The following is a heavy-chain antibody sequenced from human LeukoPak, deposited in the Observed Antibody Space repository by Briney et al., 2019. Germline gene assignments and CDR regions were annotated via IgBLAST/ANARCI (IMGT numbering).Heavy chain of an antibody. CDR2: ISYDGSNK. CDR3: ARDSSSSWYGPIDY. CDR1: GFTFSSYA. D-gene: IGHD6-13*01. V-gene: IGHV3-30-3*01. J-gene: IGHJ4*02. Sequence: GRSLRLSCAASGFTFSSYAMHCVRQAPGKGLEWVAVISYDGSNKYYADSVKGRFTISRDNSKNTLYLQMNSLRAEDTAVYYCARDSSSSWYGPIDYWGQGTLVTVSS.